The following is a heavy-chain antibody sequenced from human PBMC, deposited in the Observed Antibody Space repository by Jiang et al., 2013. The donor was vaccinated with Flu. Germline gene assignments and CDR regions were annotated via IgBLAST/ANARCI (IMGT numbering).Heavy chain of an antibody. V-gene: IGHV1-18*01. CDR3: ARGSGSAQYHYGMDV. J-gene: IGHJ6*02. CDR2: ISDYNGKT. CDR1: GYTFTSYG. Sequence: SGAEVKKPGASVKVSCKASGYTFTSYGINWVRQAPGQGLEWMGWISDYNGKTNYAQNLQGRGTMTIDTFTSTVYMELRSLRSDDTAIYYCARGSGSAQYHYGMDVWGQ. D-gene: IGHD1-26*01.